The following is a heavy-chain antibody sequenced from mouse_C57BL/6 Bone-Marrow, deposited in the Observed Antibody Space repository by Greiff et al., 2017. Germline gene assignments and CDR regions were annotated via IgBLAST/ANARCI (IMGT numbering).Heavy chain of an antibody. J-gene: IGHJ2*01. V-gene: IGHV5-4*01. CDR3: ARDHYGSRRFDFDY. CDR1: GFTFSSYA. D-gene: IGHD1-1*01. CDR2: ISDGGSYT. Sequence: EVHLVESGGGLVKPGGSLKLSCAASGFTFSSYAMSWVRQTPEKRLEWVATISDGGSYTYYPDNVKGRFTISRDNAKNNLYLQMSHLKSEETAMYYCARDHYGSRRFDFDYWGQGTTLTVSS.